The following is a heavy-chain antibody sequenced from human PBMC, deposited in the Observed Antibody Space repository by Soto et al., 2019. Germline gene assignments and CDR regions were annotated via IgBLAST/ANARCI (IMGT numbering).Heavy chain of an antibody. CDR2: IYYSGST. V-gene: IGHV4-59*08. CDR1: GGSISSYY. Sequence: PSETLSLTCTVSGGSISSYYWSWIRQPPGKGLEWIGYIYYSGSTNYNPSLKSRVTISVDTSKNQFSLKLSSVTAADTAVYYCARTVYSGYDFGGYYYYYYMDVWGKGTTVTVSS. J-gene: IGHJ6*03. CDR3: ARTVYSGYDFGGYYYYYYMDV. D-gene: IGHD5-12*01.